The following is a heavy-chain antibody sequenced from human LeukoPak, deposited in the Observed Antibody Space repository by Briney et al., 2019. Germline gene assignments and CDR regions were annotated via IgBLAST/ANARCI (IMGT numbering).Heavy chain of an antibody. CDR1: GFTFGDYA. Sequence: GGSLRLPCTASGFTFGDYAMSWVRQAPGKGLEWVGFIRSKAYGGTTEYAASVKGRFTISRDDSKSIAYLQMNSLKTEDTAVYYGTRVKSGVVPAAIGLDYWGQGTLVTVSS. CDR2: IRSKAYGGTT. J-gene: IGHJ4*02. D-gene: IGHD2-2*02. CDR3: TRVKSGVVPAAIGLDY. V-gene: IGHV3-49*04.